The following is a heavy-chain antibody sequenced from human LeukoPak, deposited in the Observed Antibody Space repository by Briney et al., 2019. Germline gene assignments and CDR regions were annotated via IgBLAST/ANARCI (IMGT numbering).Heavy chain of an antibody. CDR2: IYYSGTT. D-gene: IGHD1-26*01. CDR1: GDSISGYY. J-gene: IGHJ4*02. CDR3: ARGGSYHGY. V-gene: IGHV4-59*01. Sequence: PSETLSLTCTVSGDSISGYYWSWIRQPPGKGLGWIGNIYYSGTTNHNPSLKSRVTISVDTSKNQFSLKLSSVTAADTATYYCARGGSYHGYWGQGTLVTVSS.